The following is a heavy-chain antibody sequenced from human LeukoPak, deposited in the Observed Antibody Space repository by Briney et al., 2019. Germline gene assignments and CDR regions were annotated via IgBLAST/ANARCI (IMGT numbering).Heavy chain of an antibody. CDR3: ARGWTTVTTAYYYYMDV. D-gene: IGHD4-11*01. J-gene: IGHJ6*03. CDR2: MNPNSGNT. Sequence: ASVKVSCKASGYTFTSYDINWVRQATGQGLEWMGRMNPNSGNTGYAQKFQGRVTMTRNTSISTAYMELSSLRSEDTAVYYCARGWTTVTTAYYYYMDVWGKGTTVTVSS. V-gene: IGHV1-8*01. CDR1: GYTFTSYD.